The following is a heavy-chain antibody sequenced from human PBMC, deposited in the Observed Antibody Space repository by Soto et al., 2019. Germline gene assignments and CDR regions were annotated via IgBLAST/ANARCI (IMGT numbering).Heavy chain of an antibody. V-gene: IGHV4-4*02. CDR3: TKNSAYALDY. CDR1: RYSINNNNS. J-gene: IGHJ4*02. CDR2: LHHGGST. D-gene: IGHD5-12*01. Sequence: SETLSLTCDVSRYSINNNNSWSWVRQPPGGGLEWIGELHHGGSTNYNPSLESRVTFSVDISKNQFFLKLSSVTAADTAVYYCTKNSAYALDYWGQGTLVTVSS.